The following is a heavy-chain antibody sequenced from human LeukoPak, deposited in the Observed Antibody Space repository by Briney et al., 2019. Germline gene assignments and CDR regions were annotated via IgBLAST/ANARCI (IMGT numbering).Heavy chain of an antibody. CDR2: ISYDGSNK. Sequence: GGSLRLSCAASGFTFSSYAMHWVRQAPGKGLEWVAVISYDGSNKYYADSVKGRFTISRDNSKNTLYLQMNSLRAEDTAVYYCASDSIVTSPSTAFAIWGQGTMVTVSS. J-gene: IGHJ3*02. CDR3: ASDSIVTSPSTAFAI. V-gene: IGHV3-30*04. D-gene: IGHD2-21*01. CDR1: GFTFSSYA.